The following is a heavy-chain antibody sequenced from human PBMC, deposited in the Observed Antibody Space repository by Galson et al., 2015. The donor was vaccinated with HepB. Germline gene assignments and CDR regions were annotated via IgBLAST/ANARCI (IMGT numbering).Heavy chain of an antibody. CDR2: IYTSGST. CDR3: ARGRATFDY. Sequence: TLSLTCTVSGGSISSGSYYWSWIRQPAGEGLEWIGRIYTSGSTNYNPSLKSRATMSVDTSKNQFSLKLSSVTAADTAVYYCARGRATFDYWGQGTLVTVSS. CDR1: GGSISSGSYY. D-gene: IGHD3-10*01. J-gene: IGHJ4*02. V-gene: IGHV4-61*02.